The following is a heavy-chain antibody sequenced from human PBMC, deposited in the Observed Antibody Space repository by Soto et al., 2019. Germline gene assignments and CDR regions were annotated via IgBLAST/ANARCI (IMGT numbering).Heavy chain of an antibody. CDR1: GFTFSSYW. D-gene: IGHD3-16*01. V-gene: IGHV3-7*01. Sequence: GGSLRLSCAASGFTFSSYWMSWVRQAPGKGLEWVANIKQDGSEKYYVDSVKGRFTISRDNAKNSLYLQMNSLRAEDTAVYYCARPYYDYIWGRPTTGPSDYWGQGTLVTVSS. CDR3: ARPYYDYIWGRPTTGPSDY. CDR2: IKQDGSEK. J-gene: IGHJ4*02.